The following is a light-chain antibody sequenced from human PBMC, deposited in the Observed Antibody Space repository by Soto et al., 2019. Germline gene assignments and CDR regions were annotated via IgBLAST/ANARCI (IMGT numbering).Light chain of an antibody. CDR1: SSNIGAGYD. Sequence: QSVLTQPPSVSGAPGQRVTISCTGSSSNIGAGYDVHWYQQLPGTAPKLLIYGNSNRPSGVPDRFSGSKSGTSASLAITGLQAEDEADYYCQSYDSGLSVVFGGGTTVTVL. CDR3: QSYDSGLSVV. CDR2: GNS. V-gene: IGLV1-40*01. J-gene: IGLJ2*01.